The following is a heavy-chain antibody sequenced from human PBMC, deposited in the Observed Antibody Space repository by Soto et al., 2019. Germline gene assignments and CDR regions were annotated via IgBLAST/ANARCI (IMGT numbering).Heavy chain of an antibody. CDR1: GGSISSISYY. CDR2: IYYSGST. V-gene: IGHV4-39*01. D-gene: IGHD3-10*01. J-gene: IGHJ6*04. CDR3: ARPRMTRVRGGREYYGMDV. Sequence: ETLSLTCTVSGGSISSISYYWGWILQPPWKGLEWIGSIYYSGSTYYNPSLKSRVTISVDTSKNQFSLKLSSVTAADTAVYYCARPRMTRVRGGREYYGMDVWGKGTTVTVYS.